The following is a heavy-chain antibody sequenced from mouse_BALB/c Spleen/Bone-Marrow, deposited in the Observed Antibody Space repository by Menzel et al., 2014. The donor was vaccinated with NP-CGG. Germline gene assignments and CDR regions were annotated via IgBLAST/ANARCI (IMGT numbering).Heavy chain of an antibody. CDR2: INPYNGAT. Sequence: DVKLVESGPELVKPGASVKISCKASGYSFTGYYMHWVKQSHVKSLEWIGRINPYNGATSYNQNFKDKASLTVDKSSSIAYMELHSLTSEDSAVYYCARDEDYYGSTDFDYWGQGTTLTVSS. CDR3: ARDEDYYGSTDFDY. J-gene: IGHJ2*01. V-gene: IGHV1-31*01. D-gene: IGHD1-1*01. CDR1: GYSFTGYY.